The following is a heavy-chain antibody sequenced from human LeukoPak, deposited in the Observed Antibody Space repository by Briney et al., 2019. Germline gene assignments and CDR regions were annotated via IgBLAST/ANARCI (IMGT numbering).Heavy chain of an antibody. J-gene: IGHJ4*02. Sequence: GGSLRLSCAASGVSFTNYAMSWVRQAPGKGLEWVSGISDVEKIPYYSDSVKGRFTISRDNSKKTVYLQMNNLRAEDTAVYFCARHDSYIPYWGQGIPVTVSS. D-gene: IGHD3-10*01. CDR3: ARHDSYIPY. CDR1: GVSFTNYA. CDR2: ISDVEKIP. V-gene: IGHV3-23*01.